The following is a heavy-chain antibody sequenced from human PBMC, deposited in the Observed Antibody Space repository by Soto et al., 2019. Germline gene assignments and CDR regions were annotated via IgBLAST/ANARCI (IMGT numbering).Heavy chain of an antibody. Sequence: SETLSLTCAVSGGSISSGGYSWSWIRQPPGKGLEWIGYIYHSGSTYYNPSLKSRVTISVDRSKNQFSLNLSSVTAADTAVYYCARVVYYDTSGYFPYWGQGTLVTVSS. D-gene: IGHD3-22*01. CDR3: ARVVYYDTSGYFPY. CDR1: GGSISSGGYS. V-gene: IGHV4-30-2*01. CDR2: IYHSGST. J-gene: IGHJ4*02.